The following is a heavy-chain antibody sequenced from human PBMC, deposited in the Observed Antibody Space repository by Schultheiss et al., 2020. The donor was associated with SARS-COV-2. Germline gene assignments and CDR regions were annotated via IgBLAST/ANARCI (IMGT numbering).Heavy chain of an antibody. D-gene: IGHD3-10*01. J-gene: IGHJ6*02. V-gene: IGHV3-30*07. CDR1: GFTFSSYA. CDR3: ARHYGSGTPYYYGMDV. Sequence: GGSLRLSCAASGFTFSSYAMHWVRQAPGKGLEWVAVISYDGSNKYYADSVKGRFTISRDNAKNSLYLQMNSLRAEDTAVYYCARHYGSGTPYYYGMDVWGQGTTVTVSS. CDR2: ISYDGSNK.